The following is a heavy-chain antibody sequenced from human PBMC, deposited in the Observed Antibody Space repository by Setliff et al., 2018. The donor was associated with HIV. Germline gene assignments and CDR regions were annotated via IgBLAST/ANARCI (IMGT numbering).Heavy chain of an antibody. CDR1: GLTFSRYG. CDR2: IQYDESNK. V-gene: IGHV3-30*02. D-gene: IGHD1-20*01. CDR3: AKSFNSGPTNWNIDV. J-gene: IGHJ6*03. Sequence: GGFLRLSCAVSGLTFSRYGFHWVRQVPGKGLDWVTFIQYDESNKYYGDSVRGRFTISRDNSKNTLYLQMNSLRSEDTAVYFCAKSFNSGPTNWNIDVWGTGTTVTVSS.